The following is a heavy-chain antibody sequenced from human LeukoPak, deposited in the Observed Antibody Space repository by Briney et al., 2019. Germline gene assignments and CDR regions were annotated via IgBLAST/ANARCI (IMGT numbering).Heavy chain of an antibody. CDR2: ISYDGSNK. CDR3: AKDDAAVAGPDY. CDR1: GFTFSSYD. Sequence: GGSLRLSCAASGFTFSSYDMHWVCQAPGKGLEWVAVISYDGSNKYYADSVKGRFTISRDNSKNTLYLQMNSLRAEDTAVYYCAKDDAAVAGPDYWGQGTLVTVSS. V-gene: IGHV3-30*18. D-gene: IGHD6-19*01. J-gene: IGHJ4*02.